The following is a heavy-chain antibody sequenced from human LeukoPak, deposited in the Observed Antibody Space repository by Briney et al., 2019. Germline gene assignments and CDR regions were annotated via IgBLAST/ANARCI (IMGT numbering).Heavy chain of an antibody. J-gene: IGHJ4*02. CDR3: ARVLVGATFDY. D-gene: IGHD1-26*01. CDR2: FTTSGSGGST. V-gene: IGHV3-23*01. Sequence: GGSLRLSCSASGFTFSSYAMSWVRQAPGKGLEWVSAFTTSGSGGSTRYADSVKGRFTISRDNSKNTLYLQMYSLRAEDTALYYCARVLVGATFDYWGQGTLVTVSS. CDR1: GFTFSSYA.